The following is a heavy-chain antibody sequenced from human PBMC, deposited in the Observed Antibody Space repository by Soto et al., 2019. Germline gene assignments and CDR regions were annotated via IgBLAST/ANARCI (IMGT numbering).Heavy chain of an antibody. CDR3: ARGTSAWRNALDI. J-gene: IGHJ3*02. CDR2: ISGDGSST. CDR1: GFTFNSHW. Sequence: GGSLRLSCAASGFTFNSHWMHWVRQAPGKGLVWVSRISGDGSSTAYAGSVKGRFTISRDNADNSLYLQMNSLRAEDTAVYYCARGTSAWRNALDIWGQGTMVTVSS. D-gene: IGHD6-19*01. V-gene: IGHV3-74*01.